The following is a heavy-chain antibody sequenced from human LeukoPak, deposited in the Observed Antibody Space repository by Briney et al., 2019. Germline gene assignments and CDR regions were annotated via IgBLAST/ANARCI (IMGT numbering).Heavy chain of an antibody. CDR2: IYYSGST. Sequence: SETLSLTCTVSGGSISSGGYYWSWIRQHPGKGLEWIGYIYYSGSTYYNPSLKSRVTISVDTSKNQFSLKLSSVTAADTAGYYCARAQALLLWFGELSINCFDPWGQGTLVTVSS. J-gene: IGHJ5*02. D-gene: IGHD3-10*01. CDR1: GGSISSGGYY. CDR3: ARAQALLLWFGELSINCFDP. V-gene: IGHV4-31*03.